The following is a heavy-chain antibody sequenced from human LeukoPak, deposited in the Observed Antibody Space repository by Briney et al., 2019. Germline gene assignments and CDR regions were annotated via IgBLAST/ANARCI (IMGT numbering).Heavy chain of an antibody. D-gene: IGHD6-13*01. CDR1: GGSISSYY. CDR3: ARRRQLALGYYYYGMDV. CDR2: IYHSGST. Sequence: PSETLSLTCTVSGGSISSYYWSWIRQPPGKGLEWIGYIYHSGSTNYNPLLKSRVTISVDTSKNQFSLKLSSVTAADTAVYYCARRRQLALGYYYYGMDVWDQGTTVTVSS. J-gene: IGHJ6*02. V-gene: IGHV4-59*08.